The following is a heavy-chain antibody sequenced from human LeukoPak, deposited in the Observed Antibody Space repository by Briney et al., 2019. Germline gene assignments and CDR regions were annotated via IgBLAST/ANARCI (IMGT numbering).Heavy chain of an antibody. Sequence: ASVKVSCKASGYTFTSYGISWVRQAPGQGLEWMGWISAYNGNTNYAQKFQGRVTITADKSTSTAYMELSSLRSEDTAVYYCARDVVPTVTTSWFDPWGQGTLVTVSS. CDR3: ARDVVPTVTTSWFDP. CDR1: GYTFTSYG. CDR2: ISAYNGNT. V-gene: IGHV1-18*01. D-gene: IGHD4-11*01. J-gene: IGHJ5*02.